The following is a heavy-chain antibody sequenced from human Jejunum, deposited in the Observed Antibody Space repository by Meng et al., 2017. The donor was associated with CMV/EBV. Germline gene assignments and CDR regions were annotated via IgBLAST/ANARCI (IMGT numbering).Heavy chain of an antibody. D-gene: IGHD6-19*01. CDR3: ARDLLFTRLEVAGGYFYGMDV. Sequence: NMIWVRQAPGKGLEWVSSISSSSSYIYYADSVKGRFTISRDNAKNSLYLQMNSLRAEDTAVYYCARDLLFTRLEVAGGYFYGMDVWGQGTTVTVSS. V-gene: IGHV3-21*01. CDR2: ISSSSSYI. CDR1: N. J-gene: IGHJ6*02.